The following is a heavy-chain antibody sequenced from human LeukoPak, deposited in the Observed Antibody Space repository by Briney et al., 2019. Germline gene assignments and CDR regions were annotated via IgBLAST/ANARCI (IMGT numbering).Heavy chain of an antibody. CDR2: VSYDGSSQ. J-gene: IGHJ4*02. V-gene: IGHV3-30-3*01. Sequence: GGSLRLSCAASGFTFSSYEMNWVRQAPGKGLGWLAFVSYDGSSQYYADSVKGRFTISRDNSRNTLYLQLNSLRAEDTAVYYCARDRIRNFDYMYYFDSWGQGTLVTVSS. CDR1: GFTFSSYE. CDR3: ARDRIRNFDYMYYFDS. D-gene: IGHD3-9*01.